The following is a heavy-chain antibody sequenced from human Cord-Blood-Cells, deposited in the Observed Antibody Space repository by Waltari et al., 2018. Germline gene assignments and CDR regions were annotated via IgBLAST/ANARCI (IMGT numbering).Heavy chain of an antibody. CDR1: GYSFTSYW. CDR2: IYPGDSDT. Sequence: EVQLVQSGAEVKKPGESLKISCKGSGYSFTSYWIDWVRQMPGKGLEWMGIIYPGDSDTRYSPSFQGQVTISADKSISTAYLQWSSLKASDTAMYYCARLEYSSSNYYYMDVWGKGTTVTVSS. V-gene: IGHV5-51*01. CDR3: ARLEYSSSNYYYMDV. D-gene: IGHD6-6*01. J-gene: IGHJ6*03.